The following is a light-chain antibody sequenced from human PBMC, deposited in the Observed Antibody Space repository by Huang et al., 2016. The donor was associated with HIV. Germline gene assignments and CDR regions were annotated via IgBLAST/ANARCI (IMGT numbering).Light chain of an antibody. CDR3: MQVLQTPRT. J-gene: IGKJ1*01. V-gene: IGKV2-28*01. Sequence: DIVMTQSPLSLPVTPGEPASISCRSSQSLLHSNGYNYLDWYLQKPGQSPQLLIYLGSNRDTGVPDRFSGGGSGTYFTLKISRVEAEDVGVYYCMQVLQTPRTFGQGTKVEIK. CDR1: QSLLHSNGYNY. CDR2: LGS.